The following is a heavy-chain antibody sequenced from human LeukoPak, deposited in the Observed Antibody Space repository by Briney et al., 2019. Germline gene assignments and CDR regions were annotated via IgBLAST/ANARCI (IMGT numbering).Heavy chain of an antibody. CDR2: INPNSGGT. J-gene: IGHJ4*02. CDR3: ARMRGVAARPWDY. V-gene: IGHV1-2*02. D-gene: IGHD6-6*01. CDR1: GYTFTGYY. Sequence: GASVKVSCKASGYTFTGYYMHWVRQAPGQGLEWMGWINPNSGGTNYAQKFQGRVTMTRDTSISTAYMELSRPRSDDTAVYYCARMRGVAARPWDYWGQGTLVTVSS.